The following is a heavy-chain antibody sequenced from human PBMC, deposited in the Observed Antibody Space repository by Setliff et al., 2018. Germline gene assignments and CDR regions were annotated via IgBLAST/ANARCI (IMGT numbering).Heavy chain of an antibody. CDR3: ARDVFPYHYEGAFDI. V-gene: IGHV1-46*01. CDR2: INPSSGRT. Sequence: ASVKVSCTASGYTFTNHYMHWVRQAPGLGLEWMGTINPSSGRTSYAQKFQGRVTMTRDTSTSTVYIDMSSLRSEDTAVYYCARDVFPYHYEGAFDIWGQGTMVTVSS. D-gene: IGHD3-22*01. J-gene: IGHJ3*02. CDR1: GYTFTNHY.